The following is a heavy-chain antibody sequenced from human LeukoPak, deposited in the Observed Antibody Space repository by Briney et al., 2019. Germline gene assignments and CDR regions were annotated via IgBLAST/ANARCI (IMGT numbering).Heavy chain of an antibody. CDR2: FDPEDGET. CDR1: GYTLTELS. V-gene: IGHV1-24*01. J-gene: IGHJ4*02. Sequence: ASVKVSCKVSGYTLTELSMHWVRQAPGKGLEWMGGFDPEDGETIYAQKFQGRVTMTEDTSTDTAYMELSSLRSEDTAVYYCATGELLRFLERLTGFDYWGQGTLVTVSS. CDR3: ATGELLRFLERLTGFDY. D-gene: IGHD3-3*01.